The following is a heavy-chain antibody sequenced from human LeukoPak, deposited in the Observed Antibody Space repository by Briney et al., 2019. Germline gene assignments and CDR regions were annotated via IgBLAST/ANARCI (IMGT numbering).Heavy chain of an antibody. Sequence: GASVKVSCKASGYTFTSYYMHWVRQAPGQGLEWMGIINPSGGSTSYAQKFQGRVTMTRDTSTSTVYMDLSSLRSEDTAVYYCARDLLYYYDSSDRGQSDWYFDLWGRGTLVTVSS. CDR3: ARDLLYYYDSSDRGQSDWYFDL. J-gene: IGHJ2*01. CDR1: GYTFTSYY. V-gene: IGHV1-46*01. CDR2: INPSGGST. D-gene: IGHD3-22*01.